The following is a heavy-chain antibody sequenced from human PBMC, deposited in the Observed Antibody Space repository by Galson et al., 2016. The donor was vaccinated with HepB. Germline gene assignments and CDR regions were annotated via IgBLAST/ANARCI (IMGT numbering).Heavy chain of an antibody. D-gene: IGHD1-26*01. J-gene: IGHJ4*02. CDR3: ARGMELWVFDY. CDR2: IWYDGSNT. CDR1: GFTFSTYG. V-gene: IGHV3-33*01. Sequence: SLRLSCAASGFTFSTYGMHWVRQAPGKGLEWVAVIWYDGSNTYYADSVQGRFTISRDNSKDTLYLQMNSLRAEDTAVYYCARGMELWVFDYWGQGTLVTVSS.